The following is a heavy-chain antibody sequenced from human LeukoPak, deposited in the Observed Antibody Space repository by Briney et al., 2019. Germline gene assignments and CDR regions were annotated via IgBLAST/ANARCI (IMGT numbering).Heavy chain of an antibody. J-gene: IGHJ4*02. CDR2: INPNSGGT. CDR1: GYTFTGYY. V-gene: IGHV1-2*02. CDR3: ATPRRIPPTGYYFDY. D-gene: IGHD2-21*01. Sequence: ASVKVSCKASGYTFTGYYMHWVRQAPGQGLEWMGWINPNSGGTNYAQKFQGRVTMTRDTSISTAYMELSRLRSDDTAVYYCATPRRIPPTGYYFDYWGQGTLVTVSS.